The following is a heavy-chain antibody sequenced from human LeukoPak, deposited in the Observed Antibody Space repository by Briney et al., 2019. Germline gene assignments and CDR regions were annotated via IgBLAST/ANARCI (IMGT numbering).Heavy chain of an antibody. Sequence: ASVKVSCKASGYTFTAYYMHWVRQAPGQGLEWMGWINPNSGGTNYAQKFRGRVTMTRDTSISTAYMELSRLRSDDTAVYYCARGGSSSWYDFDYWGQGTLVTVSS. CDR1: GYTFTAYY. CDR2: INPNSGGT. J-gene: IGHJ4*02. CDR3: ARGGSSSWYDFDY. D-gene: IGHD6-13*01. V-gene: IGHV1-2*02.